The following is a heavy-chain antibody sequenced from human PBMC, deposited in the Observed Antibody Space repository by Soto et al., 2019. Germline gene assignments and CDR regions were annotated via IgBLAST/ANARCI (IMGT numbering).Heavy chain of an antibody. D-gene: IGHD2-2*01. Sequence: SETLSLTCTVSGGSISSYYWSWIRQPAGKGLEWIGRIYTSGSTNYNPSLKSRVTMSVDTSKNQFSLKLSSVTAADPAVYYCAREGGYCSSTSCYYWFDPWGQGTLVTVSS. J-gene: IGHJ5*02. CDR3: AREGGYCSSTSCYYWFDP. V-gene: IGHV4-4*07. CDR1: GGSISSYY. CDR2: IYTSGST.